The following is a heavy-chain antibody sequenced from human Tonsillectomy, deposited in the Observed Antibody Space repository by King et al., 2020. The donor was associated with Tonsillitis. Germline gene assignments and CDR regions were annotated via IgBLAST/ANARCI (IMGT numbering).Heavy chain of an antibody. J-gene: IGHJ3*01. CDR1: GFTFSSYG. V-gene: IGHV3-30*05. CDR2: ISYDGSDK. D-gene: IGHD3-22*01. CDR3: ARDQTYYESSGYYSA. Sequence: VQLVESGGGVVQPGRSLRLSCAASGFTFSSYGMHWVRQAPGKGPEWVAVISYDGSDKYYVDSVKGRFTISRDNSKNTLYLQMNSLRAEDTAVYYCARDQTYYESSGYYSAWGQGTMVTVSS.